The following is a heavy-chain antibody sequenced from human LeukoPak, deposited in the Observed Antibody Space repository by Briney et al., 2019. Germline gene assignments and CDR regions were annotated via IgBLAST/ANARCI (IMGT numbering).Heavy chain of an antibody. J-gene: IGHJ4*02. V-gene: IGHV3-33*08. D-gene: IGHD3-22*01. CDR2: IWYDGSNK. CDR3: ARDRYYYDSSGYPGY. CDR1: GFTFSSYD. Sequence: GGSLRLSCAASGFTFSSYDMHWVRQAPGKGLEWVAVIWYDGSNKYYADSVKGRFTISRDNSKNTLYLQMNSLRAEDTAVYYCARDRYYYDSSGYPGYWGQGTLVTVSS.